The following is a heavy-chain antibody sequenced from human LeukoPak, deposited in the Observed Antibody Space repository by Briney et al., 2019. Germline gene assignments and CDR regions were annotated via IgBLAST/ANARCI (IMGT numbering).Heavy chain of an antibody. Sequence: SETLSLTCTVSGGSISSYYWSWIRQPPGKGLEWIGDIYYSGGTNYNPSLKSRVTISVDTSKNQCSLKLRSVTAADTAVYDCARTSEGYCRSTRCWAYYYYMDVWGKGTTVTISS. D-gene: IGHD2-2*01. CDR2: IYYSGGT. CDR3: ARTSEGYCRSTRCWAYYYYMDV. CDR1: GGSISSYY. J-gene: IGHJ6*03. V-gene: IGHV4-59*01.